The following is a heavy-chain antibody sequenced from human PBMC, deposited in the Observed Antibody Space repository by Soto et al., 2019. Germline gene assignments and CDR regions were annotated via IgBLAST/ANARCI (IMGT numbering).Heavy chain of an antibody. D-gene: IGHD5-18*01. V-gene: IGHV3-23*01. CDR2: ISGSGGST. CDR3: AKWSKSKAMVTPGAFDI. CDR1: GFTFSSYA. J-gene: IGHJ3*02. Sequence: PGGSLRLSCAASGFTFSSYAMSWVRQAPGKGLEWVPAISGSGGSTYYADSVKGRFTISRDNSKNTLYLQMNSLRAEDTAVYYCAKWSKSKAMVTPGAFDIWGQGTMVTVSS.